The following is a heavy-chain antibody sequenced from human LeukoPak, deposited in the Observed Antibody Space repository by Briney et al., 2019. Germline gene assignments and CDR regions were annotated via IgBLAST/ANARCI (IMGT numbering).Heavy chain of an antibody. J-gene: IGHJ3*02. CDR1: GFTFSNYD. D-gene: IGHD6-19*01. Sequence: GGSLRLSCAASGFTFSNYDMHWVRQVRGKGLEWVSSIGTVGDTYYPGSVKGRFTISRDSAKNSLYLQMNSLRAGDTAVYYCARGSGWYGGAFDIWGQGTMVTVSS. CDR3: ARGSGWYGGAFDI. CDR2: IGTVGDT. V-gene: IGHV3-13*01.